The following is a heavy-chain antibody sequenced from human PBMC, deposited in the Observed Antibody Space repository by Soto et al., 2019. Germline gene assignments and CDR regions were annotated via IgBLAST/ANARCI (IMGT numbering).Heavy chain of an antibody. V-gene: IGHV4-34*01. CDR2: INHSGST. J-gene: IGHJ4*02. CDR3: ASMWSGYNSH. D-gene: IGHD6-25*01. Sequence: SETLSLTCAVYGGSFSGYYWSWIRQPPGKGLEWIGEINHSGSTNYNPSLKSRVTISVDTSKNQFSLILSFVTAADTAVYYCASMWSGYNSHWGQGTLVTVSS. CDR1: GGSFSGYY.